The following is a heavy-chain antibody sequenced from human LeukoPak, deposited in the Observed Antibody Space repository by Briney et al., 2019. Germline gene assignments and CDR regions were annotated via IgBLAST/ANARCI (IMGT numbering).Heavy chain of an antibody. D-gene: IGHD3-10*01. J-gene: IGHJ4*02. V-gene: IGHV3-20*04. CDR3: ARGDYYGSGSYFSPLGY. Sequence: GGSLRLSCAASGFTFDDYGMSWVRQAPGKGLEWVSGINWNGGSTGYADSVKGRFTISGDNAKNSLYLQMNSLRAEDTALYYCARGDYYGSGSYFSPLGYWGQGTLVTVSS. CDR1: GFTFDDYG. CDR2: INWNGGST.